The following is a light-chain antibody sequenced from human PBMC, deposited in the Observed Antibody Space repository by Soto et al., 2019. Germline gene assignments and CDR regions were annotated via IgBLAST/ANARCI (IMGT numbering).Light chain of an antibody. Sequence: IQLTLSPSSLSASVGDRVTITRRASQGMSSYLAWYQQKTGNAPKLLIYAASTLQSGVPSRFRGIGSGTDFTINISSLQPEDGATYDGQQLKSYTLTFGGGTKVEIK. CDR1: QGMSSY. J-gene: IGKJ4*01. CDR2: AAS. CDR3: QQLKSYTLT. V-gene: IGKV1-9*01.